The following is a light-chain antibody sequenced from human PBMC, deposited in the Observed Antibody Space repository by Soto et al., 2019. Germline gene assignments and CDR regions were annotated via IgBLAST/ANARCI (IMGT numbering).Light chain of an antibody. J-gene: IGKJ1*01. V-gene: IGKV1-6*01. CDR2: AGS. Sequence: ALQMTQSPSSLSASVGDRVTITCRASQGIRNDLGWYQQKPGKAPQLLIYAGSSLQSGVPSRFSGSGSGTDFTLNISSLQPEDFATYYCLQDYNYPWTFGQGTKVEIK. CDR1: QGIRND. CDR3: LQDYNYPWT.